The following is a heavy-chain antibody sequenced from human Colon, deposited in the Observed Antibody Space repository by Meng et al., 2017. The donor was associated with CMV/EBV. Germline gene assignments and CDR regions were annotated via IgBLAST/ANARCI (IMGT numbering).Heavy chain of an antibody. CDR2: INTNTGKP. V-gene: IGHV7-4-1*02. CDR3: SASFDY. D-gene: IGHD3-16*01. Sequence: AEKGSCKASGYTVANDKVNGVRQAPGQGLEWMGWINTNTGKPTYAQGFIGRFVFSLATSISTAYLQISGLKAEDTAVYYCSASFDYWGQGTLVTVSS. CDR1: GYTVANDK. J-gene: IGHJ4*02.